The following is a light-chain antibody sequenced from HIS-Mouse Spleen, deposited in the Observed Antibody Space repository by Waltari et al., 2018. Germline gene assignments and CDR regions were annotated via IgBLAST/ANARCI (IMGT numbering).Light chain of an antibody. J-gene: IGLJ3*02. CDR1: SSNLGNNY. CDR3: GTWDSSLSAWV. CDR2: DNN. V-gene: IGLV1-51*01. Sequence: QSVLTPPPSVSAAPGQKVTISCSGSSSNLGNNYVSWYQHLPGTAPKLLIYDNNKRPSGIPDRFSGSKSGTSATLGITGLQTGDEADYYCGTWDSSLSAWVFGGGTKLTVL.